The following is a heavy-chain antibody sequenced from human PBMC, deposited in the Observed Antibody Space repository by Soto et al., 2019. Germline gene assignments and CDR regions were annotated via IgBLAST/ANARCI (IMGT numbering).Heavy chain of an antibody. CDR1: GDSIGSNDW. Sequence: SETLSLTCDVSGDSIGSNDWWSWVRQPPGKGLEWIGEVYHNGLTDYNPSLRGRATMSADMSKNQFSLRVTSVTDADTAIYYCARDAELPGEADRFDYWGQGALVPVSS. D-gene: IGHD1-1*01. J-gene: IGHJ4*02. V-gene: IGHV4-4*02. CDR3: ARDAELPGEADRFDY. CDR2: VYHNGLT.